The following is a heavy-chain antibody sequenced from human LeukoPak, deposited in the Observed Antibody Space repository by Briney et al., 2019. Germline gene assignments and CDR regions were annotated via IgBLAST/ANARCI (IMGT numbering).Heavy chain of an antibody. V-gene: IGHV4-39*01. J-gene: IGHJ4*02. CDR3: ARRYSYSSLPDY. Sequence: SETLSLTCTVSGGSISSSSYYWGWIRQPPGKGLEWIGSIYYSGSTYYNPPLKSRVTISVDTSKNQFSLKLSSVTAADTAVYYCARRYSYSSLPDYWGPGTLVTVSS. CDR1: GGSISSSSYY. D-gene: IGHD6-19*01. CDR2: IYYSGST.